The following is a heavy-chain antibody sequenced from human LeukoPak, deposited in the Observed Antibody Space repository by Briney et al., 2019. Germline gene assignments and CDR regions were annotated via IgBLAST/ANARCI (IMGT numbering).Heavy chain of an antibody. J-gene: IGHJ5*02. CDR2: IYYSGNT. CDR1: GGSITSYY. V-gene: IGHV4-59*08. CDR3: TXXXKNYYXXXXXXVS. D-gene: IGHD3-10*01. Sequence: PSETLSLTCTVSGGSITSYYWSWIRQPPGKGLEWIGYIYYSGNTNYNPSLKSRVTISIDTSKNQFSLNLSSVTASDTAVYYCTXXXKNYYXXXXXXVSXGQXTLVXXSS.